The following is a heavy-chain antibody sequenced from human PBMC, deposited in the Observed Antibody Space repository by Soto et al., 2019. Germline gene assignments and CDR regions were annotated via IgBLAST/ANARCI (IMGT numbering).Heavy chain of an antibody. D-gene: IGHD2-8*01. V-gene: IGHV3-30*03. CDR1: RLTFISYG. J-gene: IGHJ6*02. CDR3: ARDGIVLMVYATYYYYGMDV. Sequence: PGVSLRLSCEASRLTFISYGMHGVRQAPGKGLEWVAVISYDGSNKYYADSVKGRFTISRDNSKNTLYLQMNSLRAEDTAVYYCARDGIVLMVYATYYYYGMDVWGQGTTVTVSS. CDR2: ISYDGSNK.